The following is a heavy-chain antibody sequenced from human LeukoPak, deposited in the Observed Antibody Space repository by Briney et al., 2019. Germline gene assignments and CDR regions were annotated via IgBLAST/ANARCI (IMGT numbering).Heavy chain of an antibody. V-gene: IGHV3-33*01. D-gene: IGHD2-15*01. J-gene: IGHJ4*02. Sequence: GRSLRLSCAASGFTFSSYGMHWVRQAPGKGLEWVAVIWYDGSNKYYGDSVKGRFTISRDNSKKTLYLQMNSLRVEDTAVYYCARARGRLLLIDYWGQGTLVTVSS. CDR2: IWYDGSNK. CDR3: ARARGRLLLIDY. CDR1: GFTFSSYG.